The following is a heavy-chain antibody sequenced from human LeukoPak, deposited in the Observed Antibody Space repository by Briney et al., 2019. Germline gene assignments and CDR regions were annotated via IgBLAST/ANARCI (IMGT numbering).Heavy chain of an antibody. CDR2: IYSDGNT. J-gene: IGHJ4*02. Sequence: GGSLRLSCAASGFTVSNNRLSWVRQAPGMGLEWVSTIYSDGNTYYPDSVKGRFTISRDNSKNTLYLQMNSLRAEDTAVYYCARDPLQMATITRTFDYWGQGTLVTVSS. CDR1: GFTVSNNR. D-gene: IGHD5-24*01. V-gene: IGHV3-53*05. CDR3: ARDPLQMATITRTFDY.